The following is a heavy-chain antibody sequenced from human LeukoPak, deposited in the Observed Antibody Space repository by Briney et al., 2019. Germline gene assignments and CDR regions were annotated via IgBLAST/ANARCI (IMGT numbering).Heavy chain of an antibody. CDR1: GGSISSYY. V-gene: IGHV4-59*08. Sequence: SETLSLTCTVSGGSISSYYWSWIRQPPGKGLEWIGYIYYSGSTNYNPSLKGRVTISVDTSKNQFSLKLSSVTAADTAVYYCARLGAAVFNWFDPWGQGTLVTVSS. CDR2: IYYSGST. CDR3: ARLGAAVFNWFDP. J-gene: IGHJ5*02. D-gene: IGHD6-13*01.